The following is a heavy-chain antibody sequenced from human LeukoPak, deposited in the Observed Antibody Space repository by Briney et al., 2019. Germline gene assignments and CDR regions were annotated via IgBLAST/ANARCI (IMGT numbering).Heavy chain of an antibody. V-gene: IGHV3-33*08. D-gene: IGHD3-22*01. CDR2: IWYDGSNK. CDR1: GFTFSSYG. Sequence: QSGGSLRLSCAASGFTFSSYGMHWVRQAPGKGLEWVAVIWYDGSNKYYADSVKGRFTISRDNSKNTLYLQMNSLRAEDTAVYYCARGPHRYSSGYYFLYYGMDVWGQGTTVTVSS. CDR3: ARGPHRYSSGYYFLYYGMDV. J-gene: IGHJ6*02.